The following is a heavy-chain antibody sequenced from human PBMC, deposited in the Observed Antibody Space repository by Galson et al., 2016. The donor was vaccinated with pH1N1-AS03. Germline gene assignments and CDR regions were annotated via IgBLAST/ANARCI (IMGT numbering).Heavy chain of an antibody. Sequence: SLRLSCAASGFSFSNAGMSWVRQAPGKGLEWVGRIKSKTDGETTDYAAPVKGRFTISRDDLKNTLYLQMNSLKTEDTAVYYCATDLLSDTGGYYRIWGQGTMVTVSS. D-gene: IGHD3-22*01. CDR1: GFSFSNAG. CDR2: IKSKTDGETT. CDR3: ATDLLSDTGGYYRI. V-gene: IGHV3-15*01. J-gene: IGHJ3*02.